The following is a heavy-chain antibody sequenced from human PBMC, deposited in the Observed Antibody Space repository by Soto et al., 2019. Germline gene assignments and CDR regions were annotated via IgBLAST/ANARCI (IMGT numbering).Heavy chain of an antibody. CDR2: IYYTGTT. J-gene: IGHJ4*02. D-gene: IGHD1-1*01. V-gene: IGHV4-31*02. CDR3: ASGHDAYKVRY. Sequence: WTWIRQHPGKGLEWIDYIYYTGTTYYNPSLKSRPTISVDTSENHFSLELTSVTAADTAIYFCASGHDAYKVRYWGQGTLVTVSS.